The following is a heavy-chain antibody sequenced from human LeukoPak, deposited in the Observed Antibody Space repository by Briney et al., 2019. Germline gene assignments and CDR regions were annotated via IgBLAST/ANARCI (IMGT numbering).Heavy chain of an antibody. Sequence: PGGSLRLSCAASGFIVSSNYMSWVRQAPGKGLEWVSVIYSSGTTYFADSVKGRFTISRDNSKNTLYLQMNSLRAEDTAVYFCAKEGSPTFREDFDYWGQGTLVTVSS. CDR2: IYSSGTT. CDR1: GFIVSSNY. J-gene: IGHJ4*02. CDR3: AKEGSPTFREDFDY. D-gene: IGHD3-10*01. V-gene: IGHV3-66*03.